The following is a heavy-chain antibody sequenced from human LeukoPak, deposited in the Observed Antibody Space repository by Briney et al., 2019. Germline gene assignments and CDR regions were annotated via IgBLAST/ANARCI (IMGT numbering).Heavy chain of an antibody. J-gene: IGHJ6*03. D-gene: IGHD5-18*01. CDR2: IKSKTDGGTT. CDR3: ARGLWLHYYYMDV. V-gene: IGHV3-15*01. Sequence: GGSLRLSCAASGFTFSSNWMNWVRQAPGKGLEWVGRIKSKTDGGTTDYAAPVKGRFTISRDDSKNALCLQMNSLRAEDTAVYYCARGLWLHYYYMDVWGKGTTVTISS. CDR1: GFTFSSNW.